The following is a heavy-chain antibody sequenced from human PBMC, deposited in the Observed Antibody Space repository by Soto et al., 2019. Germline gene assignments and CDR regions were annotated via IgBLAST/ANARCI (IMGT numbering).Heavy chain of an antibody. CDR2: IIPVFGRV. J-gene: IGHJ6*02. V-gene: IGHV1-69*01. CDR1: GGTFSSRA. Sequence: QVQLVQSGPEVKKTGTSVKVSCKASGGTFSSRAISWVRQAPGQGREWMGGIIPVFGRVNYAEKFQDRVTITADESTGTVYMELSSLRSEDTALYYCANSRGGIFLGYHGMDIWGQGTTFSVAS. CDR3: ANSRGGIFLGYHGMDI. D-gene: IGHD3-16*01.